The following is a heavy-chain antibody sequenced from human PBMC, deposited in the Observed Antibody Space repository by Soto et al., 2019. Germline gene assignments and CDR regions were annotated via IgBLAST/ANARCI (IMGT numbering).Heavy chain of an antibody. CDR2: ISYDGSNK. CDR3: AKGIVVVPAARLDY. D-gene: IGHD2-2*01. Sequence: GGSLRLSCAASGFTFSSYGMHWVRQAPGKGLEWVAVISYDGSNKYYADSVKGRFTISRDNSKNTLYLQMNSLRAEDTAVYYCAKGIVVVPAARLDYWGQGTLVTVSS. J-gene: IGHJ4*02. CDR1: GFTFSSYG. V-gene: IGHV3-30*18.